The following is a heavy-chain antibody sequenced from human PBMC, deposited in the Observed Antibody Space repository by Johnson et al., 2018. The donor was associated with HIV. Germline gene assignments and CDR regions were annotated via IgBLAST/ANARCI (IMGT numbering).Heavy chain of an antibody. CDR2: IQYDGTTK. Sequence: QVLLVESGGGVVQPGGSLRLSCAASGFTFSSYGMHWVRQVPGNGLEWVTFIQYDGTTKYYADSVERRFTISRDNSKNTLYLQMYSLRAEDTAVYHCAKDLSDPKTRAFDIWGQGTMVTVSS. J-gene: IGHJ3*02. CDR1: GFTFSSYG. CDR3: AKDLSDPKTRAFDI. V-gene: IGHV3-30*02. D-gene: IGHD2/OR15-2a*01.